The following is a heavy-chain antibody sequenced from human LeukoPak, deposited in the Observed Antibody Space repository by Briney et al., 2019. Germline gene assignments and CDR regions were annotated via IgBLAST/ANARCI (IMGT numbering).Heavy chain of an antibody. Sequence: ASVKVSCKASGYSFTSYYVHWVRQAPGQGLEWMGIINPSSGSTDYAQKLQGRVTMTRDTSTSTVYMELSSLRSEDTAVYYCARYGGNLRIYAFDIWGQGTMVTVSS. J-gene: IGHJ3*02. CDR1: GYSFTSYY. CDR3: ARYGGNLRIYAFDI. D-gene: IGHD1-26*01. V-gene: IGHV1-46*01. CDR2: INPSSGST.